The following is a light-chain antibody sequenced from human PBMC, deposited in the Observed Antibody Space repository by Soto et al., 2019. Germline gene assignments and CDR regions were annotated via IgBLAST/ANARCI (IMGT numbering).Light chain of an antibody. V-gene: IGKV1-33*01. CDR3: QQCDNLPLT. CDR1: QDISNY. J-gene: IGKJ4*01. Sequence: DIQMTESPSSLSASVEDRVTITSLASQDISNYLNWYQQKPGKAPKLLIYDASNLETGVPSRFCGSGSGTDFTFTISSLQSEDIATYYCQQCDNLPLTFGGGTKVDIK. CDR2: DAS.